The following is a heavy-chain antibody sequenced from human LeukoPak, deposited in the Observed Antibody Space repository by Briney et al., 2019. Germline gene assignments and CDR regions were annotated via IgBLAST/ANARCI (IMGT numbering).Heavy chain of an antibody. CDR2: INPSGGST. CDR3: ARQGHTPRPYYYYMDV. V-gene: IGHV1-46*03. D-gene: IGHD2-2*02. J-gene: IGHJ6*03. CDR1: GYTFTSYY. Sequence: ASVKVSCKASGYTFTSYYMHWVRQAPGQGLEWMGIINPSGGSTSYAQKFQGRVTMTRDTSASTVYMELSSLRSEDTAVYYCARQGHTPRPYYYYMDVWGKGTTVTVSS.